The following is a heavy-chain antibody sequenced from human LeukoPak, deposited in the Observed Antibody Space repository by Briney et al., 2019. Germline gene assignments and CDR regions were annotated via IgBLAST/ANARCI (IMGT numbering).Heavy chain of an antibody. V-gene: IGHV4-59*01. CDR2: IYYSGST. D-gene: IGHD4/OR15-4a*01. Sequence: SETLSLTRTVSGGSISRYYWSCIRQPPGKGLEWIGYIYYSGSTNYNPSLKSRVTISVDTSKNQFSLKLSSVTAADTAVYYCARGGHDYEGAFDIWGQGTMVTVSS. J-gene: IGHJ3*02. CDR3: ARGGHDYEGAFDI. CDR1: GGSISRYY.